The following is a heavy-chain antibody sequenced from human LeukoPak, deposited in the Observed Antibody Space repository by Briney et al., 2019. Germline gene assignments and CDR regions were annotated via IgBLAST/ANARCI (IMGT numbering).Heavy chain of an antibody. V-gene: IGHV3-53*01. D-gene: IGHD4-23*01. CDR3: AREPPWGYGGNSVDGY. CDR2: IYSGGST. CDR1: GFTVSSNY. J-gene: IGHJ4*02. Sequence: PGGSLRLSCAASGFTVSSNYMSWVRQAPGKGLEWVSGIYSGGSTYYADSVKGRFTISRDNSKNTLYLQMNSLRAEDTAVYYCAREPPWGYGGNSVDGYWGQGTLVTVSS.